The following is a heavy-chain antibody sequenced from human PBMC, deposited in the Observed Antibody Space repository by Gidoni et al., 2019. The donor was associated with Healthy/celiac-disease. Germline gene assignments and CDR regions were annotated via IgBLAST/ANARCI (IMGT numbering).Heavy chain of an antibody. CDR3: ARDRGSGYPVDY. D-gene: IGHD3-22*01. CDR1: GGSFSGYY. CDR2: INHSGST. Sequence: QVQLQQWGAGLLTPSETLSLTCAVYGGSFSGYYWSWIRQPPGKGLEWIGEINHSGSTNYNPSLKSRVTISVDTSKNQFSLKLSSVTAADTAVYYCARDRGSGYPVDYWGQGTLVTVSS. V-gene: IGHV4-34*01. J-gene: IGHJ4*02.